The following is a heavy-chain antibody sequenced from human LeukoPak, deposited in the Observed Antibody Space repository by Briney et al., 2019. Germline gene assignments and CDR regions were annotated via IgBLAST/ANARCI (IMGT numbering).Heavy chain of an antibody. CDR3: AKERDTAVVTIDY. CDR1: GFTFSSYG. CDR2: IRYDGSNK. J-gene: IGHJ4*02. V-gene: IGHV3-30*02. D-gene: IGHD5-18*01. Sequence: PVGSLRLSCAASGFTFSSYGMHWVRQAPGKGLEWVAFIRYDGSNKYYADSVKGRFTISRDNSKNTLYLQMNSLRAEDTAVYYCAKERDTAVVTIDYWGQGTLVTLSS.